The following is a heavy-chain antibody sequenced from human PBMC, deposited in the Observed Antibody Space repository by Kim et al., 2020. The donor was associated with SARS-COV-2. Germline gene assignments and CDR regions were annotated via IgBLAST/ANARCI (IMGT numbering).Heavy chain of an antibody. V-gene: IGHV4-34*01. D-gene: IGHD3-22*01. CDR1: GGSFSGYY. Sequence: SETLSLTCAVYGGSFSGYYWSWIRQPPGKGLEWIGEINHSGSTNYNPSLKSRVTISVDTSKNQFSLKLSSVTAADTAVYYCARARSMIVVVKVRGPFDYWGQGTLVTVSS. J-gene: IGHJ4*02. CDR2: INHSGST. CDR3: ARARSMIVVVKVRGPFDY.